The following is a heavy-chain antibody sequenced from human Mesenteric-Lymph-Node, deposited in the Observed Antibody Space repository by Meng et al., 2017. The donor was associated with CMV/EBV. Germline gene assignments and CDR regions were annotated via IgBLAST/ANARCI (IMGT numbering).Heavy chain of an antibody. Sequence: GESLKISCAASGFTFSRHYMNWVRQAPGKGLEWVSSISSDGRLIKYADSVKGLFAISRDNAKNSLSLQMNSLRAEDTAVYYCARERYSKYDGDAFDLWGQGTTVTVSS. CDR3: ARERYSKYDGDAFDL. V-gene: IGHV3-21*01. D-gene: IGHD4-11*01. CDR1: GFTFSRHY. CDR2: ISSDGRLI. J-gene: IGHJ3*01.